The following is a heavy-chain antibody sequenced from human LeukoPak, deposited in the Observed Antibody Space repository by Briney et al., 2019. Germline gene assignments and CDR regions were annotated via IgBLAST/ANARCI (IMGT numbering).Heavy chain of an antibody. Sequence: PGGSLRLSCAASGFSFSSYAMHWVRQAPGKGLEYVSAISSNGGSTYYANSVKGRFTISRDNSKNTLYLQMGSLRAEDMAVYYCAREFRYSYGMDVWGQGTTVTVPS. V-gene: IGHV3-64*01. D-gene: IGHD1-14*01. CDR3: AREFRYSYGMDV. CDR2: ISSNGGST. J-gene: IGHJ6*02. CDR1: GFSFSSYA.